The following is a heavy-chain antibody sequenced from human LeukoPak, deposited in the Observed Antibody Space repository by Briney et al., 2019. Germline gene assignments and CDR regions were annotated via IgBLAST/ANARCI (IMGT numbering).Heavy chain of an antibody. D-gene: IGHD3-9*01. CDR2: ISWDGGNT. J-gene: IGHJ4*02. CDR3: AKGLDILTGPPDY. V-gene: IGHV3-43D*03. Sequence: PGRSLRLSCAASGFTFDDYVMHWVRQAPGKGLEWVSLISWDGGNTYYGDSVKGRFTISRDNSKNSLYLQMNNLRAEDTALYYCAKGLDILTGPPDYWGQGTLVTVSS. CDR1: GFTFDDYV.